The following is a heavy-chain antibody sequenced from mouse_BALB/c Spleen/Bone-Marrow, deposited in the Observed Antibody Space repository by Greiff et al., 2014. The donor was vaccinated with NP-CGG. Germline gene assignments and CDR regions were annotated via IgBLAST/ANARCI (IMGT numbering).Heavy chain of an antibody. Sequence: VQRVESGAELVRPGASVKLSCKTSGYIFTSYWIHWVQQRSGQGLEWIARIYPGTGSSYYNEKFKGKATLTADKSSSTAYMQLNSLKSEDSAVYFCARTSNPSMDYWGQGTSVTVSS. D-gene: IGHD2-5*01. CDR3: ARTSNPSMDY. CDR1: GYIFTSYW. J-gene: IGHJ4*01. V-gene: IGHV1S132*01. CDR2: IYPGTGSS.